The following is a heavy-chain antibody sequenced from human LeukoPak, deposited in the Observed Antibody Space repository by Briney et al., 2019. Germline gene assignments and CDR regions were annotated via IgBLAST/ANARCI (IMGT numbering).Heavy chain of an antibody. Sequence: GRSLRLSCAASGFTFSSYAMHWVRQAPGKGLEWVAVISYDGSNKYYADSVKGRFTISRDNSKNTLYLQMNSLRAEDTAVYYCARGDGFDYWGQGTLVTVSS. CDR1: GFTFSSYA. CDR2: ISYDGSNK. J-gene: IGHJ4*02. CDR3: ARGDGFDY. V-gene: IGHV3-30-3*01. D-gene: IGHD5-24*01.